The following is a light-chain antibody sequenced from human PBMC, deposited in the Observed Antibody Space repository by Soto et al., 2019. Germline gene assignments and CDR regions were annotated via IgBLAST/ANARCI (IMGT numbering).Light chain of an antibody. Sequence: DIVMTQSPDSLAVSLGERATINSKSSQSVLYSSNNKNYLAWYQQRPGLPPKLLIYWASTRESGVPDRFSGSGSGTDFTLTITSLQAEDVAVYYCQQYESTPPTFGQGTKLEIK. CDR2: WAS. CDR1: QSVLYSSNNKNY. V-gene: IGKV4-1*01. CDR3: QQYESTPPT. J-gene: IGKJ2*01.